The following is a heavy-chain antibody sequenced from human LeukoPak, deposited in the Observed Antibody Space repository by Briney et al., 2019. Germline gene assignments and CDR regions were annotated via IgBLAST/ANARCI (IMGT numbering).Heavy chain of an antibody. V-gene: IGHV4-39*07. CDR2: IYHNGNT. Sequence: PSETLSLTCTVSGGSISSSSYYWGWIRQPPGKGLEWIGSIYHNGNTYYNPSLKSRVTISVDTSKNQFSLKLSSVTAADTAVSYCAREYSSSSRAFDIWGQGTMVTVSS. CDR1: GGSISSSSYY. J-gene: IGHJ3*02. CDR3: AREYSSSSRAFDI. D-gene: IGHD6-6*01.